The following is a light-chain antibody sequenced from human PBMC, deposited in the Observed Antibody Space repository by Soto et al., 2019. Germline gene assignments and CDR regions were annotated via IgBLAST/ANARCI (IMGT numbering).Light chain of an antibody. CDR1: SKGVGGYNF. CDR2: EVS. Sequence: QSVLTQPPSASGSPGQSVTISCTGTSKGVGGYNFVSWYQQHPGKAPKLMIYEVSERPSGVPDRFSGSKSGNTASLTVSGLQAEDEADYYCSSYAGSNIVVFGGGTKLTVL. CDR3: SSYAGSNIVV. V-gene: IGLV2-8*01. J-gene: IGLJ2*01.